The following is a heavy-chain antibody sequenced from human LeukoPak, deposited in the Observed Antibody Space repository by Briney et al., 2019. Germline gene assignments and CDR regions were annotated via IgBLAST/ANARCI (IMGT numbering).Heavy chain of an antibody. D-gene: IGHD1-26*01. CDR2: ISSGGSTI. J-gene: IGHJ4*02. V-gene: IGHV3-48*04. Sequence: GGSLRLSCAASGFTFSSYWMHWVRQAPGKGLEWVSYISSGGSTIYYADSVKGRFTISRDNAKNSLYLQMNSLRAEDTAVYYCARGSGSYSYWGQGTLVTVSS. CDR3: ARGSGSYSY. CDR1: GFTFSSYW.